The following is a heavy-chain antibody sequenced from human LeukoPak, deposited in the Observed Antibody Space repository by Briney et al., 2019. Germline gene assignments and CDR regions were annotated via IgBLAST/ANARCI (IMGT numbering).Heavy chain of an antibody. J-gene: IGHJ4*02. D-gene: IGHD6-19*01. CDR3: ARVVRYSSGPLTDLLPYYFDY. V-gene: IGHV1-3*03. Sequence: ASVKVSCKASGYIFSGYYMHWLRQAPGQGLEWMGWINAGNGNTKYSQEFQGRVTITRDTSASAVYMELSSLRSDDMAVYYCARVVRYSSGPLTDLLPYYFDYWGQGTLVTVSS. CDR2: INAGNGNT. CDR1: GYIFSGYY.